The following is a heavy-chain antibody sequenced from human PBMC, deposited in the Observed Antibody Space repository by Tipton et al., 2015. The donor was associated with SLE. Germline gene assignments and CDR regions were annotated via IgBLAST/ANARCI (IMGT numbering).Heavy chain of an antibody. CDR3: ARQTFSGWYFAFDI. CDR2: IYTNGST. D-gene: IGHD6-19*01. Sequence: TLSLTCTVSGGSISSYYWSWIRQPPGKGLEWIGYIYTNGSTNYNPSLKSRVTISVDTSKNQFSLKLSSVTAADTAVYYCARQTFSGWYFAFDIWGQGTMVTVSS. V-gene: IGHV4-4*09. J-gene: IGHJ3*02. CDR1: GGSISSYY.